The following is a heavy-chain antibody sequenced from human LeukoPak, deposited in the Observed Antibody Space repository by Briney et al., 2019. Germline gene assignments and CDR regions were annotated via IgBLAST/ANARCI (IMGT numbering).Heavy chain of an antibody. J-gene: IGHJ3*02. CDR1: GFTFSSYA. CDR3: ARDIYCSSTSCYGNAFDI. V-gene: IGHV3-30*04. D-gene: IGHD2-2*01. CDR2: ISYDGSNK. Sequence: GGSLRLSCAASGFTFSSYAMHWVRQAPGKGLEWVAVISYDGSNKYYADSVKGQFTISRDNSKNTLYLQMNSLRAEDTAVYYCARDIYCSSTSCYGNAFDIWGQGTMVTVSS.